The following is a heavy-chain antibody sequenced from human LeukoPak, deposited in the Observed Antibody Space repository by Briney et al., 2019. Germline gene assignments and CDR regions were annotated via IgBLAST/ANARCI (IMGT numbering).Heavy chain of an antibody. CDR1: GFTFSTYG. CDR2: IRYDGSNK. CDR3: ASAFLDDSSGFYFDY. V-gene: IGHV3-30*02. J-gene: IGHJ4*02. D-gene: IGHD3-22*01. Sequence: GGSLRLSCAASGFTFSTYGMHWVRQAPGKGLEWVTFIRYDGSNKYYRDSVKGRFTISRDNSKNTLYLQMNSLRAEDTAVYYCASAFLDDSSGFYFDYWGQGTLVIVSS.